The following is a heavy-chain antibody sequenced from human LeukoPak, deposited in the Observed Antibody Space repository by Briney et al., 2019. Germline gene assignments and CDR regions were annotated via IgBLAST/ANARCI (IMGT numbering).Heavy chain of an antibody. J-gene: IGHJ3*02. CDR2: ISSSSSTI. CDR3: ASLHYYDSSGYGDAFDI. CDR1: GFTFSSYS. D-gene: IGHD3-22*01. V-gene: IGHV3-48*02. Sequence: QPGGSLRLSCAASGFTFSSYSMNWVRQAPGKGLEWVSYISSSSSTIYYADSVKGRFTISRDNAKNSLYLQMNSLRDEDTAVYYCASLHYYDSSGYGDAFDIWGQGTMVTVSS.